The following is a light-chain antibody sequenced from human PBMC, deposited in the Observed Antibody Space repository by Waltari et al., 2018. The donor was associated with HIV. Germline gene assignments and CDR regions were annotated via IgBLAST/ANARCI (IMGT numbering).Light chain of an antibody. Sequence: QSVLTQPPPASGTPGHRVPISCSGPTSYIGRRYVYWYQQVPGTAPKLLIYSSNHRTSGVPDRFSGSKSGTSASLAISGLRSEDEADYYCAAWDDSLSGYVFGTGTKVTVL. J-gene: IGLJ1*01. CDR2: SSN. CDR3: AAWDDSLSGYV. V-gene: IGLV1-47*01. CDR1: TSYIGRRY.